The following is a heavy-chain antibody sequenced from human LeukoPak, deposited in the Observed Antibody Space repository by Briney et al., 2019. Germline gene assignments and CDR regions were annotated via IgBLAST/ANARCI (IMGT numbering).Heavy chain of an antibody. CDR3: ARLAESIPTDTAMVDY. CDR2: ISGSGGTT. D-gene: IGHD5-18*01. Sequence: GGSLRLSCAASGFTFSNYAMNWVRQAPGKGLEWVSAISGSGGTTYYADSVKGRFTISRDNAKNSLYLQMNSLRAEDTAVYYCARLAESIPTDTAMVDYWGQGTLVTVSS. CDR1: GFTFSNYA. J-gene: IGHJ4*02. V-gene: IGHV3-23*01.